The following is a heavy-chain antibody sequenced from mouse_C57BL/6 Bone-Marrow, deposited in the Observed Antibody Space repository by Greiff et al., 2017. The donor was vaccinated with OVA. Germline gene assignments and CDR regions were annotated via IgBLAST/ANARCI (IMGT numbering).Heavy chain of an antibody. J-gene: IGHJ2*01. CDR2: IYPGNSDT. D-gene: IGHD2-9*01. V-gene: IGHV1-5*01. CDR3: TLLWLRLYYFDY. Sequence: VQLQQSGTVLARPGASVKMSCTTSGYTFTSYWMHWVKQRPGQGLEWIGAIYPGNSDTSYNQKFKGKAKLTAVTSASTAYMELSSLTNEDSAVYYCTLLWLRLYYFDYWGQGTTLTVSS. CDR1: GYTFTSYW.